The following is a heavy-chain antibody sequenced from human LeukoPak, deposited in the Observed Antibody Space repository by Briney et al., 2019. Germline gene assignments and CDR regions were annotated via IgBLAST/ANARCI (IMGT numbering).Heavy chain of an antibody. CDR3: AAQTALTGAYDP. Sequence: GGSLRLSCAASGFXFSTCVMLWVRQAPGMGLEYVSSIDPNGKTSYYANSVKGRFTISRDNSNNMLYLQMGSLTTEDMAVYYCAAQTALTGAYDPWSQGTLVTVSS. V-gene: IGHV3-64*01. CDR1: GFXFSTCV. CDR2: IDPNGKTS. D-gene: IGHD1-20*01. J-gene: IGHJ5*02.